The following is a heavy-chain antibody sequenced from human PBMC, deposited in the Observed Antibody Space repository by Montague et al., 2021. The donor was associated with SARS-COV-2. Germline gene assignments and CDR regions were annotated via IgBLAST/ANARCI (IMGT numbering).Heavy chain of an antibody. CDR1: GGSISSSSYY. V-gene: IGHV4-39*01. J-gene: IGHJ4*02. CDR2: IYYSGST. D-gene: IGHD3-10*01. CDR3: ARHYYGSGSYYLGGFDY. Sequence: SESLSLTYTVSGGSISSSSYYWGWIRQPPGKGLEWIGSIYYSGSTYYNPSLKSRVTISVDTSKNQLSLKLSSVTAADTAVYYCARHYYGSGSYYLGGFDYWGQGTLVTVSS.